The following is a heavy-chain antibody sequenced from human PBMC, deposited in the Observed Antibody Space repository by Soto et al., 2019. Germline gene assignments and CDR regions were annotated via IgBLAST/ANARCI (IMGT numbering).Heavy chain of an antibody. CDR2: IYYSGST. J-gene: IGHJ4*02. V-gene: IGHV4-59*01. D-gene: IGHD3-3*01. CDR3: ARISWGGYYDFWSGTYYFGY. CDR1: GGSISSYY. Sequence: SETLSLTCTVSGGSISSYYWSWIRQPPGKGLEWIGYIYYSGSTNYNPSLKSRVTISVDTSKNQFSLKLSSVTAADTAVYYCARISWGGYYDFWSGTYYFGYWGQGTLVTVSS.